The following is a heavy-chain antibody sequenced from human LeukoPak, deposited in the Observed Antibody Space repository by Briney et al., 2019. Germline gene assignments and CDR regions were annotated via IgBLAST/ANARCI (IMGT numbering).Heavy chain of an antibody. CDR3: ARDPAEPITMVRGPEVGMDV. J-gene: IGHJ6*02. V-gene: IGHV1-69*04. D-gene: IGHD3-10*01. CDR2: IIPILGIA. CDR1: GGTFSSYT. Sequence: GASVKVSCKASGGTFSSYTISWVRQAPGQGLEWMGRIIPILGIANYAQKFQGRVTITADKSTSTAYMELSSLRSEDTAVYYCARDPAEPITMVRGPEVGMDVWGQGTTVTVSS.